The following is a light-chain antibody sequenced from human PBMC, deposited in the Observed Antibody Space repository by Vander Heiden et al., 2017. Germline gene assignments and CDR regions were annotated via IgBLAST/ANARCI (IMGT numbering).Light chain of an antibody. CDR2: AAS. Sequence: DVQLTQSPSFLSASVGDRVTITCRASQGIAGHLAWYQQRSGKAPKLLIYAASTLQSWVPSGLSGSGYGTEFTLTISSLQPEDFATYYCQQFNSYPFTFGGGTKVEIK. CDR1: QGIAGH. CDR3: QQFNSYPFT. V-gene: IGKV1-9*01. J-gene: IGKJ4*01.